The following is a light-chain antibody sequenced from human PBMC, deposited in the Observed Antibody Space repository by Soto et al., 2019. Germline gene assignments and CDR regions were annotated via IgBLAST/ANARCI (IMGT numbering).Light chain of an antibody. CDR2: DAS. Sequence: EIVMTQSPATLSVSPGGRGTLSWMASQSVSSYLLWYQQKPGQAPRLLIYDASNRASGTPARFSGSGSETDFTLTISSLEPEDFAVYYCQHRMNWPLTFGQGTRLEIK. CDR3: QHRMNWPLT. J-gene: IGKJ5*01. V-gene: IGKV3-11*01. CDR1: QSVSSY.